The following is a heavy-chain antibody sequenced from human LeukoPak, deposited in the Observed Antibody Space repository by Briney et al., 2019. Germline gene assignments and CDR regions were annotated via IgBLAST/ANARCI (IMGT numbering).Heavy chain of an antibody. CDR3: AREFHYYDSSGYYYGPVVAFDI. CDR1: GGSISSYY. CDR2: IYTSGST. Sequence: IPSETLSLTCTVSGGSISSYYWSWIRQPAGKGLEWIGRIYTSGSTNYNPSLKSRVTMSVDTSKNQFSLKLSPVTAADTAVYYCAREFHYYDSSGYYYGPVVAFDIWGQGTMVTVSS. V-gene: IGHV4-4*07. D-gene: IGHD3-22*01. J-gene: IGHJ3*02.